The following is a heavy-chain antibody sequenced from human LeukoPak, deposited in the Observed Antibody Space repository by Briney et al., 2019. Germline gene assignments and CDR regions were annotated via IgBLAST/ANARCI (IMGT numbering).Heavy chain of an antibody. D-gene: IGHD5-18*01. J-gene: IGHJ4*02. Sequence: PGGSLRLSCAASGFTFSSYSMNWVRQAPGKRLEWVSSISSSSSYIHYADSVKGRFTISRDNAKNSLYLQMNSLRAEDTAVYYCARNYNSYGPPWIYWGQGTLVTVSS. V-gene: IGHV3-21*01. CDR1: GFTFSSYS. CDR2: ISSSSSYI. CDR3: ARNYNSYGPPWIY.